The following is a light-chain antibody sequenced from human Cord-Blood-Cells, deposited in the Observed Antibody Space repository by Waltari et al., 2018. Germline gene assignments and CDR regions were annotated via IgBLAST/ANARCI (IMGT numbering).Light chain of an antibody. V-gene: IGKV3-20*01. J-gene: IGKJ4*01. CDR1: QSVSSSY. Sequence: EIVLTQSPGTLSLSPCERATLSCRASQSVSSSYLAWYQQKPGQAPRLLIYGASSRATGIQDRFSGSGSGTDFTLTISRLEPEDFAVYYCQQYGSSPLTFGGGTKVEIK. CDR2: GAS. CDR3: QQYGSSPLT.